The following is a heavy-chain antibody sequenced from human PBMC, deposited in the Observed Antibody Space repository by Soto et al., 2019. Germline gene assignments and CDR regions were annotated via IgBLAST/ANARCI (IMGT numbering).Heavy chain of an antibody. D-gene: IGHD2-2*01. J-gene: IGHJ3*02. Sequence: QDQLVQSGAAVKKPGASVKVSCKASGYTFSNYGISWLRQAPGQGLEWMGWIRGYSGNTNYEQKFQGRITLTTDTSTSTAYLNLRSLRSDYTAVYYCARDWPGFCTSTNCRLGAFDILGQGTMVTVSS. CDR1: GYTFSNYG. CDR3: ARDWPGFCTSTNCRLGAFDI. CDR2: IRGYSGNT. V-gene: IGHV1-18*01.